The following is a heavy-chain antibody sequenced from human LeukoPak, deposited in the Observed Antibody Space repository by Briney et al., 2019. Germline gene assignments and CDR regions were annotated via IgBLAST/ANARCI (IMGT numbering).Heavy chain of an antibody. Sequence: SETLSLTCAVYGGSFSSYYWSWIRQPAGKGLEWIGRIYTSGSTNYNPSLKSRVTMSVDTSKNQFSLKLSSVTAADTAVYYCARGGRRSSGWYWDAFDIWGQGTMVTVSS. CDR2: IYTSGST. J-gene: IGHJ3*02. D-gene: IGHD6-19*01. V-gene: IGHV4-59*10. CDR3: ARGGRRSSGWYWDAFDI. CDR1: GGSFSSYY.